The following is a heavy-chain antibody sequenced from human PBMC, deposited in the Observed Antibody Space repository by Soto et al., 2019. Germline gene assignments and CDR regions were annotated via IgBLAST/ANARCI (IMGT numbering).Heavy chain of an antibody. V-gene: IGHV4-34*01. CDR1: GGSFSGYY. D-gene: IGHD6-6*01. CDR2: INHSGST. CDR3: ARTRPRNGYYYYYGMDV. Sequence: SETLSLTCAVYGGSFSGYYWSWIRQPPGKGLEWIGEINHSGSTNYNPSLKSRVTISVDTSKNQFSLKLSSVTAADTAVYYCARTRPRNGYYYYYGMDVWGQGTTVTVSS. J-gene: IGHJ6*02.